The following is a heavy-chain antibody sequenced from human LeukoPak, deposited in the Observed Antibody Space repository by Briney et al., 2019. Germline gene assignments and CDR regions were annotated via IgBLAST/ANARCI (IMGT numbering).Heavy chain of an antibody. CDR1: GGSFSGYY. CDR2: INHSGST. CDR3: ARERSYYYYMDV. J-gene: IGHJ6*03. Sequence: PSETLSLTCAVYGGSFSGYYWSWIRQPPGKGLEWIGEINHSGSTNYNPSLKSRVTISVDTSKNQFSLKLSSVTAADTAVYYCARERSYYYYMDVWGQGTLVTVSS. V-gene: IGHV4-34*01.